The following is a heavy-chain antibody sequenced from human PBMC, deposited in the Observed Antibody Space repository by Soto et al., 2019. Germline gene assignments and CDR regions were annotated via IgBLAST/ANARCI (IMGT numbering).Heavy chain of an antibody. CDR1: GGTFSSYA. Sequence: GASVKVSCKASGGTFSSYAISWVRQAPGQGLGWMGGIIPIFGTANYAQKFQGRVTITADESTSTAYMELSSLRSEDTAVYYCAGTIFGVVAPRDYYYGMDVWGQGTTVTVSS. CDR3: AGTIFGVVAPRDYYYGMDV. CDR2: IIPIFGTA. J-gene: IGHJ6*02. V-gene: IGHV1-69*13. D-gene: IGHD3-3*01.